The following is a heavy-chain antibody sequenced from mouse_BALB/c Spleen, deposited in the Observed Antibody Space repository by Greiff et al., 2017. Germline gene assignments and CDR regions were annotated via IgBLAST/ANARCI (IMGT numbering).Heavy chain of an antibody. D-gene: IGHD4-1*01. CDR1: GFNIKDTY. V-gene: IGHV14-3*02. CDR2: IDPANGNT. CDR3: ARPWDVVYWYFDV. Sequence: EVQLQQSGAELVKPGASVKLSCTASGFNIKDTYMHWVKQRPEQGLEWIGRIDPANGNTKYDPKFQGKATITADTSSNTAYLQLSSLTSEDTAVYYCARPWDVVYWYFDVWGAGTTVTVSS. J-gene: IGHJ1*01.